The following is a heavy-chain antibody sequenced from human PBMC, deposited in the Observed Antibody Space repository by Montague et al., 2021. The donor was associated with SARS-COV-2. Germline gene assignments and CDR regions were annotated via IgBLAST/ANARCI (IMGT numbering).Heavy chain of an antibody. CDR1: VPSISRGDYY. Sequence: SETLSLTCAVSVPSISRGDYYWAGIRHPPRKVIELIGSIHYIGNTYYNPSLESRVTISVDTSKNQFSLKLSSVTAADTAVYYCARDDFRWDFDCWGQGTLGTVSS. J-gene: IGHJ4*02. CDR3: ARDDFRWDFDC. V-gene: IGHV4-39*02. D-gene: IGHD2/OR15-2a*01. CDR2: IHYIGNT.